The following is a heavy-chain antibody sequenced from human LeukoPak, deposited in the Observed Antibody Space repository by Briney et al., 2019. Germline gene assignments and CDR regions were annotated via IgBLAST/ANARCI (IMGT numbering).Heavy chain of an antibody. CDR2: IDYSGST. J-gene: IGHJ4*02. CDR1: GGSISSTIYY. V-gene: IGHV4-39*01. Sequence: SETLSLTCTVSGGSISSTIYYWGWIRQPPGKGLEWIGSIDYSGSTYYNPSLKSRVTISVDTSKNQFSLNLSAVTAADTAVYYCARTITVRKRYFDFWGQGTMVTVSS. D-gene: IGHD3-22*01. CDR3: ARTITVRKRYFDF.